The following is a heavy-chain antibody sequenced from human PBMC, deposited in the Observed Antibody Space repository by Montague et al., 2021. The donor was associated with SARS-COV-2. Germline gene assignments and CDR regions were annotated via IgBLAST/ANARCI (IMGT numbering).Heavy chain of an antibody. J-gene: IGHJ6*03. CDR3: ARLRDGVVPSPILGVGPYYSYYYMDV. V-gene: IGHV4-34*01. D-gene: IGHD3-10*01. CDR1: GTSLSGYY. Sequence: SETLSLSRAVHGTSLSGYYWEWIRQHPGKGLEWIGEINHGGSTKYSPSLKSRLTISADTSKNQFSLKLTSVAAADTAVYYCARLRDGVVPSPILGVGPYYSYYYMDVWGRGTTVTVSS. CDR2: INHGGST.